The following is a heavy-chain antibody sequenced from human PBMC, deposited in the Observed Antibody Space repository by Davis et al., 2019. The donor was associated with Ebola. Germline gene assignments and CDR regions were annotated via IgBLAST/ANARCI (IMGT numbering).Heavy chain of an antibody. V-gene: IGHV3-48*02. CDR3: ARWSILGQ. CDR1: GITSSRYS. D-gene: IGHD3-3*01. Sequence: PGGSLRLSCAASGITSSRYSMNWVRQAPGKGLEWVAFISSGSFTIHYADSVKGRFTISRDNAKNSLFLQMNSLRDEDTAVYYCARWSILGQWGQGTLVTVSS. J-gene: IGHJ4*02. CDR2: ISSGSFTI.